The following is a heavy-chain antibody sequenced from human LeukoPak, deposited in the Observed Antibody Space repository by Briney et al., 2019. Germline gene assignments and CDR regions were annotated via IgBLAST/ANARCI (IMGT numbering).Heavy chain of an antibody. CDR3: ARDGGGAAAGSFGY. J-gene: IGHJ4*02. CDR1: GFTFSSYG. CDR2: IWYDGSNK. V-gene: IGHV3-33*01. Sequence: GGSLRLSCAASGFTFSSYGMHWVRQAPGKGLEWVAVIWYDGSNKYYADSVKGRFTISRDNSKNTLYLQMNSLRAEDTAVYNCARDGGGAAAGSFGYWGQGTLVTVSS. D-gene: IGHD6-13*01.